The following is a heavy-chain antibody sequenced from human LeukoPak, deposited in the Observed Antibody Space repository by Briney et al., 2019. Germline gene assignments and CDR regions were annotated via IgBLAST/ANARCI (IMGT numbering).Heavy chain of an antibody. CDR2: ISAYNGNT. J-gene: IGHJ6*02. D-gene: IGHD6-13*01. CDR3: ARGLAPYSSSWYSYYYYGMDV. Sequence: GASVKVSCKASGYTFTSYGISWVRQAPGQGLEWMGWISAYNGNTNYAQKLQGRVTMTTDTSTSTAYMELRSLRSDDTAVYYCARGLAPYSSSWYSYYYYGMDVWGQGTTVTVSS. CDR1: GYTFTSYG. V-gene: IGHV1-18*01.